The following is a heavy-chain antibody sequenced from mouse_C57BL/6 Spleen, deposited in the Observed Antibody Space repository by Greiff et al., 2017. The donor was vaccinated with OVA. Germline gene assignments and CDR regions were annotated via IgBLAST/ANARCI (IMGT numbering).Heavy chain of an antibody. CDR1: GYTFTDYY. D-gene: IGHD1-1*01. Sequence: VQLQQSGPVLVKPGASVKMSCKASGYTFTDYYMNWVKQSHGKSLEWIGVINPYNGGTSYNQKFKGKATLTVDKSSSTAYMELNSLTSEDSAVYYCARGPITTVVAPTFDYWGQGTTLTVSS. V-gene: IGHV1-19*01. J-gene: IGHJ2*01. CDR3: ARGPITTVVAPTFDY. CDR2: INPYNGGT.